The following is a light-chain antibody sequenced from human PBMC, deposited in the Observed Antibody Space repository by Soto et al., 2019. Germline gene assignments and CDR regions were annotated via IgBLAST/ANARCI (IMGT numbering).Light chain of an antibody. J-gene: IGLJ2*01. Sequence: QSALTQPPSASGSLGQSVTISCTGTSSDVGGYNYVSWYQQHPGKAPKLMIYEVSKRPSGVPDRFSGSKSGNTASLTVSGLQAEDAADYYCSSYADSNNLLFGGGTKLTVL. CDR3: SSYADSNNLL. CDR1: SSDVGGYNY. V-gene: IGLV2-8*01. CDR2: EVS.